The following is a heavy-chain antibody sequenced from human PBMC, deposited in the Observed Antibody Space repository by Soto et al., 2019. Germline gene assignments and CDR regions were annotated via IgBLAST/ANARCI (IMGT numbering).Heavy chain of an antibody. Sequence: QLLLQESGPGLVKPSETLPLTCTVSGGSILDSTYYWAWIRQSPGKGLVWIGTIFYSGGTFYTPSLKSRVTMSVDTSNNQFSLKLSSVTAADTAVYYCARQASGYYYGWFDPWGQGTLVTVSS. J-gene: IGHJ5*02. CDR2: IFYSGGT. CDR3: ARQASGYYYGWFDP. CDR1: GGSILDSTYY. V-gene: IGHV4-39*01. D-gene: IGHD3-22*01.